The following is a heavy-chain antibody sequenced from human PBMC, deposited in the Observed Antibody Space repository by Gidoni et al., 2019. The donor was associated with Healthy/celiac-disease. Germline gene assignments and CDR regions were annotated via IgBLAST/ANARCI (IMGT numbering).Heavy chain of an antibody. V-gene: IGHV4-34*01. D-gene: IGHD2-15*01. Sequence: QVQLQQWGAGLLKPSETLSLTCAVYGGSFSGYYWSWIRQPPGKGLEWIGEINHSGSTNYNPSLKSRVTISVDTSKNQFSLKLSSVTAADTAVYYCAPIRYCSGGSCYAPADYWGQGTLVTVSS. CDR2: INHSGST. CDR3: APIRYCSGGSCYAPADY. CDR1: GGSFSGYY. J-gene: IGHJ4*02.